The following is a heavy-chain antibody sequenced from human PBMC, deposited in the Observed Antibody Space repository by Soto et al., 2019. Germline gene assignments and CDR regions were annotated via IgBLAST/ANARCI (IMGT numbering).Heavy chain of an antibody. V-gene: IGHV3-30*18. CDR1: GFTFSSYG. CDR2: ISYDGSNK. Sequence: QVQLVESGGGVVQPGRSLRLSCAASGFTFSSYGMHWVRQAPGKGLEWVAVISYDGSNKYYADSVKGRFTISRDNSKNTLYLQMNSLRAEDTAVYYCAKAIKKAYDSTVWYFDYWGQGTLVTVSP. D-gene: IGHD3-22*01. J-gene: IGHJ4*02. CDR3: AKAIKKAYDSTVWYFDY.